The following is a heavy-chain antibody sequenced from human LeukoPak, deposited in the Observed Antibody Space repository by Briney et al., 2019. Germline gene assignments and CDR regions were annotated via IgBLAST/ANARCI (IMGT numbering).Heavy chain of an antibody. CDR2: IYYSGST. J-gene: IGHJ4*02. V-gene: IGHV4-39*01. CDR3: ARQAEDDYVWGSYRPMYYFDY. Sequence: SETLSLTCAVYGGSFSGYYWGWIRQPPGKGLEWIGSIYYSGSTYYNPSLKSRVTISVDTSKNQFSLKLSSVTAADTAVYYCARQAEDDYVWGSYRPMYYFDYWGQGTLVTVSS. D-gene: IGHD3-16*02. CDR1: GGSFSGYY.